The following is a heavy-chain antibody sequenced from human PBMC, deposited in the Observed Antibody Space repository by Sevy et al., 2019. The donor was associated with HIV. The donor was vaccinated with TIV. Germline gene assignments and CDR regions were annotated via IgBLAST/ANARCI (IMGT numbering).Heavy chain of an antibody. D-gene: IGHD6-13*01. J-gene: IGHJ2*01. CDR3: ATPRDSSWHGGTRGYFDL. CDR1: GGSISSSSYF. CDR2: FYSTGST. Sequence: SETLSLTCTVSGGSISSSSYFWGWIRQPPGKGLEWIGSFYSTGSTSYNPSVRSRVTVSADTSTNQFSLRLTSVIATETAVYYCATPRDSSWHGGTRGYFDLWGCGTLVSDSS. V-gene: IGHV4-39*01.